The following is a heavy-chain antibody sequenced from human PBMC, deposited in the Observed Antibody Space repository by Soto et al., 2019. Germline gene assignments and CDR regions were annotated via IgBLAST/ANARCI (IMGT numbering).Heavy chain of an antibody. J-gene: IGHJ4*02. D-gene: IGHD3-22*01. CDR3: ASHYDSSGYYYRGLDY. Sequence: QVQLVQSGAEVKKPGSSVKVSCKASGGSFSSYAISWLRQAPREGLEWMGGIIPIFGTADYAQKFQGRVTITADESTSTGNMELSSLRSEDTAVYYCASHYDSSGYYYRGLDYWGQGTLVTVSS. CDR1: GGSFSSYA. CDR2: IIPIFGTA. V-gene: IGHV1-69*12.